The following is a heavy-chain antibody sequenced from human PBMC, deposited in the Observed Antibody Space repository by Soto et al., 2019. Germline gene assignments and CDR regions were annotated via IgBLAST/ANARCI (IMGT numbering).Heavy chain of an antibody. CDR1: GFTFSNYG. D-gene: IGHD3-9*01. Sequence: GGSLRLSCAASGFTFSNYGMRWVRQAPGKGLEWVAFVSYDGNNKYYADSVKGRFTISRDNSKNTLYLQMNGLRAEDTAVFYCAKQLRNFDWDDAFDIWGQGTTVTVSS. CDR3: AKQLRNFDWDDAFDI. V-gene: IGHV3-30*18. J-gene: IGHJ3*02. CDR2: VSYDGNNK.